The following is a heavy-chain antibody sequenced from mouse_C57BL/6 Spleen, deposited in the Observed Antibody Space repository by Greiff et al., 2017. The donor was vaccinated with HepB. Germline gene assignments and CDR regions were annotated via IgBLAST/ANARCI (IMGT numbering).Heavy chain of an antibody. CDR1: GYSITSGYY. CDR2: ISYDGSN. Sequence: EVKLQESGPGLVKPSQSLSLTCSVTGYSITSGYYWNWIRQFPGNKLEWMGYISYDGSNNYNPSLKNRISITRNTSKNQFFLKLNSVTTEDTATYDCARERGYDYEYFDVWGTGTTVTVSS. D-gene: IGHD2-4*01. V-gene: IGHV3-6*01. J-gene: IGHJ1*03. CDR3: ARERGYDYEYFDV.